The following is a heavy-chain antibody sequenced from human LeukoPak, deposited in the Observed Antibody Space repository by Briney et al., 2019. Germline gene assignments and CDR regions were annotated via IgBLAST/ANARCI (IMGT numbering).Heavy chain of an antibody. J-gene: IGHJ4*02. D-gene: IGHD2-21*02. CDR3: ARKLGGSQCGGDCFFDH. V-gene: IGHV3-11*03. Sequence: GGSLRLSCEASGFTLNVHYMSWFRQAPGKGLEWIGYISSTGSYTTYADSVRGRFTISRDNAKSLLFLQMNNLRAEDTAVYYCARKLGGSQCGGDCFFDHWGQGTLVVVSS. CDR2: ISSTGSYT. CDR1: GFTLNVHY.